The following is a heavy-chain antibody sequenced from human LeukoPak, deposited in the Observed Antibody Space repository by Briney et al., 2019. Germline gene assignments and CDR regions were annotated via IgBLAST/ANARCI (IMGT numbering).Heavy chain of an antibody. V-gene: IGHV4-59*01. CDR1: GGSISSYY. CDR2: ISNSGST. D-gene: IGHD7-27*01. CDR3: ATKAWGSGTFDI. Sequence: SETLSLTCDVSGGSISSYYWNWLRQPPGKGLEWIGYISNSGSTRSNPSLKSRVAISADTSKNQFSLNLTSVTAADTAMYYCATKAWGSGTFDIWGRGTMVTISP. J-gene: IGHJ3*02.